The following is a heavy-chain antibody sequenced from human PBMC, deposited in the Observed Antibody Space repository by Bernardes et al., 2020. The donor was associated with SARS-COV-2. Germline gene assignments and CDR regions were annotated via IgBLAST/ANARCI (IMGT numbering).Heavy chain of an antibody. Sequence: SEPLSLTCTVSGGSISSSSYYWGWIRQPPGKGLEWIGSIYYSGSTYYNPSLKSRVTISVDTSKNQFSLKLSSVTAADTAVYYCARSQVGITIFGVVIIPWFDPWGQGTLVTVSS. CDR3: ARSQVGITIFGVVIIPWFDP. J-gene: IGHJ5*02. CDR2: IYYSGST. V-gene: IGHV4-39*01. D-gene: IGHD3-3*01. CDR1: GGSISSSSYY.